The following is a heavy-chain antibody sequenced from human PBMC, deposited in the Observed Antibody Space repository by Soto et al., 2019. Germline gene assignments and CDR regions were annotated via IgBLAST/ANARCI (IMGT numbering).Heavy chain of an antibody. CDR2: ITWNSGII. Sequence: EVQLVESGGGLVQPGRSLRLSCAASGFTFDDYAMHWVRQPPGKGLEWVSGITWNSGIICYADSVKGRFTISRDNAKNSLYLQMNSLRPEDTALYYCAKDQGYSTSYYGYVDLWGRGTLGTVSS. V-gene: IGHV3-9*01. CDR1: GFTFDDYA. CDR3: AKDQGYSTSYYGYVDL. D-gene: IGHD6-13*01. J-gene: IGHJ2*01.